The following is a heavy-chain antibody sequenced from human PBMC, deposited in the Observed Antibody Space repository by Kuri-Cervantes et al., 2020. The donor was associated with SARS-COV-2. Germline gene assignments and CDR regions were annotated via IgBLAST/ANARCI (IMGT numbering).Heavy chain of an antibody. CDR1: GYTFTSYA. J-gene: IGHJ4*02. CDR2: ISAYNDNT. Sequence: ASVKVSCKASGYTFTSYAISWVRQAPGQGLEWMGWISAYNDNTNYAQKLQGRVTMTTDTSTSTAYMELRSLRSDDTAVYYCARVQVWGPSSPFDYWGQGALVTVSS. V-gene: IGHV1-18*01. CDR3: ARVQVWGPSSPFDY. D-gene: IGHD7-27*01.